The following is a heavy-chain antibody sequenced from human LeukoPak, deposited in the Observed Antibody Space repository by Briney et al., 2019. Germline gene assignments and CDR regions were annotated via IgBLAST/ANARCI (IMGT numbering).Heavy chain of an antibody. CDR1: GYTFTGYY. J-gene: IGHJ3*02. CDR3: ARDLSAGGSPEGENTFDI. D-gene: IGHD6-13*01. CDR2: INPNSGGT. Sequence: ASVKVSCKASGYTFTGYYMHWVRQAPGQGLEWMGWINPNSGGTNYAQKFQGWVTMTRDTSISTAYMELSRLRSDDTAVYYCARDLSAGGSPEGENTFDIWGQGTMVTVSS. V-gene: IGHV1-2*04.